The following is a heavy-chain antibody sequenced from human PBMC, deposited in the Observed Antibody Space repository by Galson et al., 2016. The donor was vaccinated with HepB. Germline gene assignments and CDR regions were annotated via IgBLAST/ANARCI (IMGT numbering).Heavy chain of an antibody. Sequence: SVKVSCKASGGTFGNSAIHWIRQAPGQGLQWMGGITPLFGTTDYGQTFEGRVSITADDSNDVVYMEMSSLSSEDTATCFCARDESAAHWFFDLWGRGTLITVSS. CDR2: ITPLFGTT. V-gene: IGHV1-69*13. J-gene: IGHJ2*01. CDR1: GGTFGNSA. CDR3: ARDESAAHWFFDL.